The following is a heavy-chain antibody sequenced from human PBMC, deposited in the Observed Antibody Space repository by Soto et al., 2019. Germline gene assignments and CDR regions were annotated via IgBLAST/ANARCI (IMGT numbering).Heavy chain of an antibody. CDR3: AGASETYGSGSLGNFDY. J-gene: IGHJ4*02. Sequence: QVQLVQSGAEVKKPGASVKVSCKASGYTFTSYAMHWVRQAPGQRLEWMGWINAGNGNTKYSQKFQGRVTITRDTSARTAYMELRRLGSEDTAVYYCAGASETYGSGSLGNFDYWGQGTLVTVSS. D-gene: IGHD3-10*01. CDR1: GYTFTSYA. V-gene: IGHV1-3*01. CDR2: INAGNGNT.